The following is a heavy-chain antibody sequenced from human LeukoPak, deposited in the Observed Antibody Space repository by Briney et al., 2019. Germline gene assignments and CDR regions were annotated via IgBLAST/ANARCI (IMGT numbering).Heavy chain of an antibody. D-gene: IGHD6-19*01. Sequence: SETLSLTCAVSGGSISSGGYSWSWIRQPPGKGLEWIGYIYHSGSTYYNPSLKSRVTISVDRFKNQFSLKLSSVTAADTAVYYCARDMGIAVAGTGYYYYGMDVWGQGTTVTVSS. CDR3: ARDMGIAVAGTGYYYYGMDV. J-gene: IGHJ6*02. V-gene: IGHV4-30-2*01. CDR2: IYHSGST. CDR1: GGSISSGGYS.